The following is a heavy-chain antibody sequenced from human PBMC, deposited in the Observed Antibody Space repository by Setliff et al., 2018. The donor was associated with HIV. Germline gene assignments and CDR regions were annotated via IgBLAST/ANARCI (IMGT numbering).Heavy chain of an antibody. V-gene: IGHV4-4*07. CDR3: ARAAGGSGSYNRHYYYYYYM. CDR1: GDSISGNY. J-gene: IGHJ6*03. Sequence: PSETLSLTCTVSGDSISGNYWTWVRQPAGKGLEWIGRIYTSGNTNYNPSLKSRVTMSVDTSKNQFSLNLSSVTAADTAVYYCARAAGGSGSYNRHYYYYYYM. CDR2: IYTSGNT. D-gene: IGHD3-10*01.